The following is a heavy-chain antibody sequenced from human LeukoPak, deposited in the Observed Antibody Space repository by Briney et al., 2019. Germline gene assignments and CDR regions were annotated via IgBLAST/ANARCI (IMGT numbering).Heavy chain of an antibody. Sequence: GASVKVSCKASGYTFTSYDINWVRQATGQGFEWMGWMNPNSGNTGYAQKFQGRVTMTRNTPISTAYMELSSLRSEDTAVYYCARVRTYYDFWSGYYSYYYGMDVWGQGTTVTVSS. CDR3: ARVRTYYDFWSGYYSYYYGMDV. CDR2: MNPNSGNT. CDR1: GYTFTSYD. V-gene: IGHV1-8*01. D-gene: IGHD3-3*01. J-gene: IGHJ6*02.